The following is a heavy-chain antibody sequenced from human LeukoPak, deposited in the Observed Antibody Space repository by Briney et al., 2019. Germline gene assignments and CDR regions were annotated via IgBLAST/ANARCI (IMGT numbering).Heavy chain of an antibody. CDR2: ISASGDSK. CDR1: GFTFSSYA. Sequence: GGSLRLSCAASGFTFSSYAMSWVRQAPGKGLEWVSAISASGDSKYYADSVKGRFTISRDNSKNTLSPQMNSLRAEDTAVYHCAKDGYAYYFHYWGQGSLVTVSS. D-gene: IGHD5-18*01. CDR3: AKDGYAYYFHY. J-gene: IGHJ4*02. V-gene: IGHV3-23*01.